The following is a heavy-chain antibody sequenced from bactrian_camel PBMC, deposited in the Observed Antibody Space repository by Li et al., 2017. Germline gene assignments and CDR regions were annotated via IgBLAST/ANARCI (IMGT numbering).Heavy chain of an antibody. V-gene: IGHV3S1*01. CDR1: GFFAEGDC. Sequence: PLVEFGGGTVPSGGSLKLSCVASGFFAEGDCVAWFRQVPGKEREGVAVIYTGGGSTYYGDSVKGRFTISRDNAQNTVYLQMNRLKPEDTAMYYCAAHSPGAGGGGSWMEGLLLVTGARGPRSPSP. CDR2: IYTGGGST. CDR3: AAHSPGAGGGGSWMEGLLLVT. J-gene: IGHJ6*01. D-gene: IGHD6*01.